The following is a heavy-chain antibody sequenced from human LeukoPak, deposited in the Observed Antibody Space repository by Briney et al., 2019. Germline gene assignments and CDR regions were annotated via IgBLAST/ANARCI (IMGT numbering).Heavy chain of an antibody. CDR3: ARGRGYSYVIDAFDI. V-gene: IGHV4-59*01. CDR2: IYYSGST. CDR1: GGSISSYY. J-gene: IGHJ3*02. Sequence: PSETLSLTCTVSGGSISSYYWSWIRQPPGKGLEWIGYIYYSGSTNYNPSLKSRVTISVDTSKNQFSLKLSSVTAADTAVYYCARGRGYSYVIDAFDICGQGTMVTVSS. D-gene: IGHD5-18*01.